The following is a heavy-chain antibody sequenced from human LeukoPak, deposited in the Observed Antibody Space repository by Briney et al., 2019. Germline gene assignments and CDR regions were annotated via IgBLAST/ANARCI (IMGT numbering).Heavy chain of an antibody. J-gene: IGHJ5*02. V-gene: IGHV4-59*01. Sequence: SETLSLTCTVSGDSISSYYWSWIRQPPGKGLEWIGYIYYSGSTNYNPSLRSRVTISVDTSKSQFSLNLSSVTAADTAVYYCAKGTQQLESNWFDPWGQGTLVTVSS. D-gene: IGHD6-13*01. CDR3: AKGTQQLESNWFDP. CDR2: IYYSGST. CDR1: GDSISSYY.